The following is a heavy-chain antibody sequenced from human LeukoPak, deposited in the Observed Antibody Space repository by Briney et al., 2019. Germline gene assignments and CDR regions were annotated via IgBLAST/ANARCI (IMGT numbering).Heavy chain of an antibody. V-gene: IGHV4-34*01. D-gene: IGHD6-13*01. J-gene: IGHJ4*02. CDR1: GGSFSGYY. Sequence: SETLSLTCAVYGGSFSGYYWSWIRQPPGKGLEWIGEINHSGSTNYNPSLKSRVTISVDTSKNQFSLKLSSVTAADTAVSYCARGQSGSSRHDYWGQGTLVTVSS. CDR2: INHSGST. CDR3: ARGQSGSSRHDY.